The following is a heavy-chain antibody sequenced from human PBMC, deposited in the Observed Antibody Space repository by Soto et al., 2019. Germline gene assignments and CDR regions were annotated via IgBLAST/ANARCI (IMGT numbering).Heavy chain of an antibody. CDR1: GLPKYW. J-gene: IGHJ4*02. Sequence: DVRLVESGGGLVQPGGSLKLSFEDSGLPKYWMAWVRQAPGKGLEWVANIKQDGSEIQYVDAGKGRFTISRDNAKKSLYLQMKSLPVEDTAVYYCARGGGWLIEVWGQGIKVTVSS. CDR2: IKQDGSEI. D-gene: IGHD2-15*01. CDR3: ARGGGWLIEV. V-gene: IGHV3-7*01.